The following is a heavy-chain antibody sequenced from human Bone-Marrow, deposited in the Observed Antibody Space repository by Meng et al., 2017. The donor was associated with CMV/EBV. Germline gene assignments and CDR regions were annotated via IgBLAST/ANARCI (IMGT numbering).Heavy chain of an antibody. CDR2: INHSGST. D-gene: IGHD1-7*01. J-gene: IGHJ4*02. CDR3: ARQTGTTFYVY. Sequence: GSLRLSCAVYGGSFSGYYWSWIRQPPGKGLKWIGEINHSGSTNYNPSLKSRVTISVDTSKNQFSLKLSSATAADTAVYYCARQTGTTFYVYWGQGTLVTVSS. V-gene: IGHV4-34*01. CDR1: GGSFSGYY.